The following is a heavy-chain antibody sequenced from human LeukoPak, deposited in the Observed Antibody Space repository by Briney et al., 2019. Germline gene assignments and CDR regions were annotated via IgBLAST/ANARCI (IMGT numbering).Heavy chain of an antibody. V-gene: IGHV3-30*02. D-gene: IGHD2-2*01. Sequence: GGSLRLSCAASGFTFSSYGMHWVRQAPGKGLEWVAFIRYDGSNKYYADSVKGRFTISRDNSKNTLYLQMNSLRAEDKAVYYCAKVSEAAIGAFDIWGQGTMVTVSS. CDR1: GFTFSSYG. J-gene: IGHJ3*02. CDR3: AKVSEAAIGAFDI. CDR2: IRYDGSNK.